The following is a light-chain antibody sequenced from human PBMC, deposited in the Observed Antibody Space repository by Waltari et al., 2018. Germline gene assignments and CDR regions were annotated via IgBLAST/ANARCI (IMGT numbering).Light chain of an antibody. V-gene: IGKV1-5*03. CDR2: AES. Sequence: DIQMTQSPSTLSASVGDRVTITCRASQSISTWLAWYQQEPGTAPKLLIYAESTLQTGVPSRFSGTGSGTDFTLTISSLQPDDFATYYCQQYNSYSLYTFGQGTKLEI. CDR3: QQYNSYSLYT. J-gene: IGKJ2*01. CDR1: QSISTW.